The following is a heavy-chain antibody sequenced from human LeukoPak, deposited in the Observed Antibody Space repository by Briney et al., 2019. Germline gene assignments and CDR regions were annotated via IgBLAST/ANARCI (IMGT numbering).Heavy chain of an antibody. CDR3: ARFPPYCGGDCYTDAFDI. D-gene: IGHD2-21*02. V-gene: IGHV4-59*01. CDR2: IYYSGST. Sequence: SETLSLTCTVSGGSISSYYWSWIRQPPGKGLEWIGYIYYSGSTNYNPSLKSRVTISVDTSKNQFSLKLSSVTAADTAVYYCARFPPYCGGDCYTDAFDIWGQGIMVTVSS. CDR1: GGSISSYY. J-gene: IGHJ3*02.